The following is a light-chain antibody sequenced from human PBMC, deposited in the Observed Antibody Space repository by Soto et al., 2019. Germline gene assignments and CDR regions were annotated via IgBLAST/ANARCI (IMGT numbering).Light chain of an antibody. CDR2: AAS. V-gene: IGKV1-39*01. CDR3: QQSYSTPKCT. CDR1: QSISSY. J-gene: IGKJ2*02. Sequence: DIQMTQSPSSLSASVGDRVTITCRASQSISSYLNWYQQKPGKAPQLLIYAASSLQSGVPSRFSGSGSGTDFTLTISSLQPEDFATYYCQQSYSTPKCTFGQGTKLEIK.